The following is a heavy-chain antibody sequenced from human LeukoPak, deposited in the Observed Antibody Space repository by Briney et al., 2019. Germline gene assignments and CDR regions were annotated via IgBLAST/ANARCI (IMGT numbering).Heavy chain of an antibody. CDR3: ARDSSTVTTRHFDY. Sequence: SETLSLTCTVSGGSVNNYYWTWIRQPPGKGLECIGYVYYTGSTYYNPSLKSRVTISVDTSRNQFSLKLKSVTAADTAVYYCARDSSTVTTRHFDYWGQGILVTVSS. J-gene: IGHJ4*02. CDR2: VYYTGST. V-gene: IGHV4-59*02. CDR1: GGSVNNYY. D-gene: IGHD4-17*01.